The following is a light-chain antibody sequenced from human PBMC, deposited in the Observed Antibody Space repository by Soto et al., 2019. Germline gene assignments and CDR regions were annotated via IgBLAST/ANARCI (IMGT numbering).Light chain of an antibody. CDR3: CSYAGSYTYV. CDR2: AVN. Sequence: QSALTQPRSVSGSPGQSVTISCTGTSSDVGGYNYVSWYQQHPGKAPKLMIYAVNARPSGVPDRFSGSKSGNTASLTISGLQAEDEADYYCCSYAGSYTYVVGTGTKLTVL. CDR1: SSDVGGYNY. V-gene: IGLV2-11*01. J-gene: IGLJ1*01.